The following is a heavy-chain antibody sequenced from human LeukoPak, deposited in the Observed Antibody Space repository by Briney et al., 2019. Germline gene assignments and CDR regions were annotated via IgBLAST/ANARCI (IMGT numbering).Heavy chain of an antibody. CDR3: AKGSSSGYYLAPDAFDI. CDR2: ISSSSSTI. J-gene: IGHJ3*02. Sequence: GGSLRLSCAASGFTFSSYSMNWVRQAPGKGLEWVSYISSSSSTIYYADSVKGRFTISRDNAKNSLYLQMNSLRAEDTALYYCAKGSSSGYYLAPDAFDIWGQGTMVTVSS. V-gene: IGHV3-48*04. CDR1: GFTFSSYS. D-gene: IGHD3-22*01.